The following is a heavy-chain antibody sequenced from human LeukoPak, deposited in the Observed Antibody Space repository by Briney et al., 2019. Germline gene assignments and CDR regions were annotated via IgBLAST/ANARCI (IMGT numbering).Heavy chain of an antibody. CDR3: ARLVVPAGEGAYFDY. V-gene: IGHV1-69*05. J-gene: IGHJ4*02. D-gene: IGHD2-2*01. CDR1: GGTFSSYA. Sequence: GSSVKVSCKASGGTFSSYAISWVRQAPGQGLEWMGGIIPIFGTANYAQKFQGRVTITTDESTSTAYMELSSLRSEDTAVYYCARLVVPAGEGAYFDYWGQGTLVTVSS. CDR2: IIPIFGTA.